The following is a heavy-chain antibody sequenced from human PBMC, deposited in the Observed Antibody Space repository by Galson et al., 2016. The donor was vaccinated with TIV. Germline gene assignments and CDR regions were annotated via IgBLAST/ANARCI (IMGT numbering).Heavy chain of an antibody. Sequence: SLRLSCAATGLNFHFYVMNWVRQAPGKGLEWVSTVGVTGRLTYYADSVKGRFSVSRDNSRNTVYWQMSGRRADDTAVYYCAKPGKSGEYSWDGCDVWGPGTLVTVCS. J-gene: IGHJ3*01. CDR3: AKPGKSGEYSWDGCDV. CDR1: GLNFHFYV. V-gene: IGHV3-23*01. D-gene: IGHD3-10*01. CDR2: VGVTGRLT.